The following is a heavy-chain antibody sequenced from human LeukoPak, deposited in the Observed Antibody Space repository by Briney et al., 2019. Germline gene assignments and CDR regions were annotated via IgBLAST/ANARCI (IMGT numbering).Heavy chain of an antibody. Sequence: GGSLRLSCAASGFTFSNYWMSWVRQAPGKGPEWVANIKQDGGEKYYVDSVKGRFTISRDNAKNSLYLQMNSLRAEDTAVYYCARVNPISSGFYAYWGQGTPVTVSS. D-gene: IGHD3-22*01. CDR3: ARVNPISSGFYAY. CDR1: GFTFSNYW. V-gene: IGHV3-7*02. J-gene: IGHJ4*02. CDR2: IKQDGGEK.